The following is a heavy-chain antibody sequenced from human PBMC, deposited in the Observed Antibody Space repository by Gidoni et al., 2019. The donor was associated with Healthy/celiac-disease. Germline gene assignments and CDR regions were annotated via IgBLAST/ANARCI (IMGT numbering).Heavy chain of an antibody. CDR1: GFTVSSNY. Sequence: EVQLVESGGGLVQPGGSLRLSCAASGFTVSSNYMSWVRQAPGKGLEWVSVIYSGGSTYYADSVKGRFTISRDNSKNTLYLQMNSLRAEDTAVYYCAWIQLWSQQPFDYWGQGTLVTVSS. CDR3: AWIQLWSQQPFDY. D-gene: IGHD5-18*01. J-gene: IGHJ4*02. V-gene: IGHV3-66*02. CDR2: IYSGGST.